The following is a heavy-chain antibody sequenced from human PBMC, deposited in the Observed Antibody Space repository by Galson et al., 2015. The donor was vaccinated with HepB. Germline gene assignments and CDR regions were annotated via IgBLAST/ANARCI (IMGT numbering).Heavy chain of an antibody. D-gene: IGHD4-17*01. J-gene: IGHJ3*01. CDR3: AKAYRAHGEYHSFDF. CDR1: GFTFSGYA. V-gene: IGHV3-23*01. Sequence: LRLSCAASGFTFSGYAMSWGRQAPGKGLAWVSGFSGSSSTYYADSVKGRFTISRDNSKNTLYLQRNSLRAEDTAVYYCAKAYRAHGEYHSFDFWGQGTMVTVSS. CDR2: FSGSSST.